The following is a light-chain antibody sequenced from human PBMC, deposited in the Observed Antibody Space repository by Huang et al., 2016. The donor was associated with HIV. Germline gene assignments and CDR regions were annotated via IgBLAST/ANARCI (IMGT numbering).Light chain of an antibody. V-gene: IGKV3-11*01. CDR1: QSISSY. Sequence: EIVLTQSPATLSLSPGERATLSCRASQSISSYLAWYQHSPGQAPRLLIYDASNRATGIPARFSGSGAGTDFTLTISSLEPEDFAVYYCQQRSNFGQGTRLEIK. CDR2: DAS. J-gene: IGKJ5*01. CDR3: QQRSN.